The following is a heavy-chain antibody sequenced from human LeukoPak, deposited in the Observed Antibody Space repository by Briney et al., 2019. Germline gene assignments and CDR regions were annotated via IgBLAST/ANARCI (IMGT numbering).Heavy chain of an antibody. J-gene: IGHJ4*02. Sequence: GGSLRLSCAASGFTVSSNYMSWVRQAPGKGLEWVSVIYRDGSTHYADSVKGRFTISRDNSKNTLYLQMNSLRAEGTAVYYCARGRDGSQSPIDDWGQGTLVTVSS. V-gene: IGHV3-53*01. CDR2: IYRDGST. D-gene: IGHD5-24*01. CDR3: ARGRDGSQSPIDD. CDR1: GFTVSSNY.